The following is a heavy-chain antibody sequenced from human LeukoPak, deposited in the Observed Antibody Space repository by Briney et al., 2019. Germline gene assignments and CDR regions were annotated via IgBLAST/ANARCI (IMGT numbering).Heavy chain of an antibody. CDR2: ISYDGSNK. CDR3: ARDYLVYYDSSGSLTPKFDAFDI. V-gene: IGHV3-30*04. J-gene: IGHJ3*02. CDR1: GFTFSSYA. D-gene: IGHD3-22*01. Sequence: PGGSLRLSCAASGFTFSSYAMHWVRQAPGKGLEWVAVISYDGSNKYYADSVKGRFTISRDNSKNTLYLQMNSLRAEDTAVYYCARDYLVYYDSSGSLTPKFDAFDIWGQGTMVTVSS.